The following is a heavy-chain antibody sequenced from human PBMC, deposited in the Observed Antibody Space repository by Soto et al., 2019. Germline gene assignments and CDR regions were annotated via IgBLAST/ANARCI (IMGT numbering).Heavy chain of an antibody. V-gene: IGHV1-69*01. J-gene: IGHJ6*02. Sequence: QVQLVQSGAEVKKPGSSVKVSCKASGGTFSSYAISWVRQAPGQGLEWMGGIIPIFGTANYAQKFQGRVTITADESTSTAYMELSSLRSEDTAVYYCVRSEFRWSFYYYYGMDVWGQGTTVTVSS. CDR1: GGTFSSYA. CDR3: VRSEFRWSFYYYYGMDV. CDR2: IIPIFGTA. D-gene: IGHD2-15*01.